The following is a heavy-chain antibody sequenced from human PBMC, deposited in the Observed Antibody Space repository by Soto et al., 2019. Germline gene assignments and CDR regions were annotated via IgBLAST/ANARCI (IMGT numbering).Heavy chain of an antibody. V-gene: IGHV1-69*13. D-gene: IGHD6-6*01. J-gene: IGHJ6*02. CDR3: ARKSSGPDYYGMDV. CDR1: GGTLSSYA. CDR2: IIPIFGTA. Sequence: GASVKVSCKASGGTLSSYAISWVRQAPGQGLEWMGGIIPIFGTANYAQKFQGRVTITADESTSTAYMELSSLRSEDTAVYYCARKSSGPDYYGMDVWGQGTTVTVSS.